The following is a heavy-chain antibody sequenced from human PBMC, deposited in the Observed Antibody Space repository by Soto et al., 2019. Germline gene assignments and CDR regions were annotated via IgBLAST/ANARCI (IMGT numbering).Heavy chain of an antibody. CDR2: IIPIFGTA. CDR3: AREQIAVDHRWGGIYYYYGMDV. D-gene: IGHD6-19*01. CDR1: GGTFSSYA. V-gene: IGHV1-69*13. J-gene: IGHJ6*02. Sequence: ASVKVSCKASGGTFSSYAISWVRQAPGQGLEWMGGIIPIFGTANYAQKFQGRVTITADESTSTAYMELSSLRSEDTAVYYCAREQIAVDHRWGGIYYYYGMDVWGQGTTVTVYS.